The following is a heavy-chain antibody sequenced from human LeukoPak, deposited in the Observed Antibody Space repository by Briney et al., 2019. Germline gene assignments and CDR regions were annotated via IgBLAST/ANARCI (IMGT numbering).Heavy chain of an antibody. Sequence: PGGSLRLSCAASGFTFSSYSMNWVRQAPGKGLEWVSSISSSGSYIYYADSLKGRFTISRDNANNSLYLQMNSLRAEDTAVYYCAKDLLAAMASPFDYWGQGTLVTVSS. CDR2: ISSSGSYI. J-gene: IGHJ4*02. V-gene: IGHV3-21*01. CDR3: AKDLLAAMASPFDY. D-gene: IGHD5-18*01. CDR1: GFTFSSYS.